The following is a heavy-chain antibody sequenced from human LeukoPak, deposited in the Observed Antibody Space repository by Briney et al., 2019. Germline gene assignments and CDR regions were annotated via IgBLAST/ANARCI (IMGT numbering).Heavy chain of an antibody. CDR3: ARSYDILTGYYPEYYFGY. J-gene: IGHJ4*02. CDR1: GYTFTSYG. CDR2: ISAYNGNT. Sequence: ASVKVSCKASGYTFTSYGISWVRQAPGQRLEWMGWISAYNGNTNYAQKLQGRVTMTTDTSTSTAYMELRSLRSDDTAVYYCARSYDILTGYYPEYYFGYWGQGTLVAVSS. V-gene: IGHV1-18*04. D-gene: IGHD3-9*01.